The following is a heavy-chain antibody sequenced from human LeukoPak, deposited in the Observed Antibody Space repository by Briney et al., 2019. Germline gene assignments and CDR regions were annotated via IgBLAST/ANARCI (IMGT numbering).Heavy chain of an antibody. CDR1: GGSISGYY. J-gene: IGHJ4*02. Sequence: SETLSLTCTVSGGSISGYYWSWIGQPPGKGLEWIGYIYYSGSTNYNPSLKSRVTLSVDTSKNQFSLKLTSVTAADTAVYYCARALAVAGIGTPKYYFDYWGQGTLVTVSS. V-gene: IGHV4-59*01. CDR2: IYYSGST. D-gene: IGHD6-19*01. CDR3: ARALAVAGIGTPKYYFDY.